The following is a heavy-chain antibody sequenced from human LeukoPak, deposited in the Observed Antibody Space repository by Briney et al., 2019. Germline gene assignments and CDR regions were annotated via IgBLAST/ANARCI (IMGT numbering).Heavy chain of an antibody. CDR2: INPNSGGT. CDR1: GYTFTGYY. D-gene: IGHD3-22*01. J-gene: IGHJ4*02. V-gene: IGHV1-2*02. Sequence: ASVKVSCKASGYTFTGYYMHWVRQAPGQGLEWMGWINPNSGGTNYAQKFQGRVTMTRDTSISTAYMELRSLRSDDTAVYYCARDGYDSSGYYYYWGQGTLVTVSS. CDR3: ARDGYDSSGYYYY.